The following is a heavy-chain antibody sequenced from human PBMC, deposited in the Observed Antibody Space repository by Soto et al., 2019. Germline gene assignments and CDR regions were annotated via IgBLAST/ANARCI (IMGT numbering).Heavy chain of an antibody. CDR1: GYTFTSYW. J-gene: IGHJ4*02. CDR2: IYPTESDT. CDR3: ARQDAGTARPDY. Sequence: PGESLKISCKGSGYTFTSYWIGWVRQTPGKGLECMGIIYPTESDTRCNPSFQGQVTVSADKPISAAYLQCSSLTGSNSAMYYCARQDAGTARPDYWGQGTLATAAS. D-gene: IGHD1-1*01. V-gene: IGHV5-51*01.